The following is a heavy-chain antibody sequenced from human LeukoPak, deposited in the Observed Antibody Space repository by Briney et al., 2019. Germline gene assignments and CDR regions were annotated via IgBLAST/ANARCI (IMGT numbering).Heavy chain of an antibody. V-gene: IGHV4-59*08. CDR3: ARGAGGSYGMDV. D-gene: IGHD2-8*02. CDR1: GGSISSYY. J-gene: IGHJ6*02. Sequence: SGTLSLTCTVAGGSISSYYWSWIRQPPGKGLEWIGYIYYSGSTNYNPSLKSRVTISVDTSKNQFSLKLSSVTAADTAVYYCARGAGGSYGMDVWGQGTTVTVSS. CDR2: IYYSGST.